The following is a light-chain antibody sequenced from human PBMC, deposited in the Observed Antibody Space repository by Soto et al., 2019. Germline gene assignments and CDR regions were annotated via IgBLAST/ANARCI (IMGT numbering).Light chain of an antibody. CDR2: MAS. V-gene: IGKV1-5*03. J-gene: IGKJ1*01. Sequence: DIQMTQSPSTLSASIGDRVTITCRASQSISSWLAWYQQKPGKAPKLLIYMASNLQNGVPSRFSGSGSGTEFTLTISSLQPDDFATYYCQHYNDYSRIFGQGTKVEIK. CDR1: QSISSW. CDR3: QHYNDYSRI.